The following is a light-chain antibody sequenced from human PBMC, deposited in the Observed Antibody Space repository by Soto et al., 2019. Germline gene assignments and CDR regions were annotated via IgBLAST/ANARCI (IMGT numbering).Light chain of an antibody. V-gene: IGKV3-20*01. Sequence: IMLTQSTGTLSFSPGETAPLSCRASQSVSSSYLAWYQQKPGQAPRLLIYGASSRATGIPDRFSGSGSGTDFTLTISRLEPEDFAVYYCQQYHTSPLTFGQGTIVDIK. J-gene: IGKJ1*01. CDR3: QQYHTSPLT. CDR1: QSVSSSY. CDR2: GAS.